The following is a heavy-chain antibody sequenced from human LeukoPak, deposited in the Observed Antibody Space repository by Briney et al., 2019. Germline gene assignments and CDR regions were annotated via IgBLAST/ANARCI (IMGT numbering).Heavy chain of an antibody. D-gene: IGHD3-3*01. Sequence: PGGSLRLSCAVPGFTFDDYGMSWVRQAPGKGLEWVSGINWNGGSTGYADSVKGRFTISRDNAKNSLYLQMNSLRGEDTALYYCARGGITIFGVVSYMDGWGKGTTVTVSS. V-gene: IGHV3-20*04. J-gene: IGHJ6*03. CDR3: ARGGITIFGVVSYMDG. CDR2: INWNGGST. CDR1: GFTFDDYG.